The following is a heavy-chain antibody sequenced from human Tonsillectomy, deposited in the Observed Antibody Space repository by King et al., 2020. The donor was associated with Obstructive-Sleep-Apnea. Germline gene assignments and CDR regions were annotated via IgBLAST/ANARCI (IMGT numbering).Heavy chain of an antibody. V-gene: IGHV3-23*04. CDR1: GFTFSSYA. CDR2: ISGSGGRT. CDR3: AKDILPNVLLWFGVPFDY. Sequence: VQLVESGGGLVQPGGSLRLSCAASGFTFSSYAMSWVRQAPGKGLEWVSAISGSGGRTYYADSVKGRFTISRDNSKNTLYLQMNSLRAEDTAVYYCAKDILPNVLLWFGVPFDYWPGNPGHRLL. D-gene: IGHD3-10*01. J-gene: IGHJ4*02.